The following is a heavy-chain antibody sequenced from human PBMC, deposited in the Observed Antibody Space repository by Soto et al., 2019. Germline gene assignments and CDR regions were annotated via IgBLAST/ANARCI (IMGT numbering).Heavy chain of an antibody. Sequence: PSETLSLTCAVSGGSISRGGYSWSWVRQPPGKGLEWIGYIYYSGSTNYNPSLKSRVTISVDKSKNQFSLKLSSVTAADTAVYYCARVSVYSYGYFFDYWGQGTLVTVSS. J-gene: IGHJ4*02. V-gene: IGHV4-61*08. CDR1: GGSISRGGYS. CDR2: IYYSGST. D-gene: IGHD5-18*01. CDR3: ARVSVYSYGYFFDY.